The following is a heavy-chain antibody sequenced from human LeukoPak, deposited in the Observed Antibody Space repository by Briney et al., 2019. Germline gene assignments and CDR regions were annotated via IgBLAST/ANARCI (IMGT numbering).Heavy chain of an antibody. Sequence: GGSLRLSCEASGFTFSHYAMHWVRQAPGKGLEWVAVMSSDGNKNYNADSVKGRFTISRDNSKDTLYLEMHSLIREDTAVYYCARDLRGDYDFWSGRFPIDWGRGTLVTVPS. CDR2: MSSDGNKN. CDR3: ARDLRGDYDFWSGRFPID. V-gene: IGHV3-30*04. CDR1: GFTFSHYA. J-gene: IGHJ4*02. D-gene: IGHD3-3*01.